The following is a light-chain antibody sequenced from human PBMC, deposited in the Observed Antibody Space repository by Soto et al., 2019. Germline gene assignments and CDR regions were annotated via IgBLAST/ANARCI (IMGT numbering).Light chain of an antibody. J-gene: IGLJ2*01. CDR1: SSDVGGYNY. V-gene: IGLV2-14*01. Sequence: QSALTQPASVSGSPGQSSTISCTGTSSDVGGYNYVSWYQQHPGKAPQLMIYDVSNRPSGVSNRFSGSKSGNTASLTISGLQAEDEADYYCSSYTSSSTVVFGGGTKLTVL. CDR3: SSYTSSSTVV. CDR2: DVS.